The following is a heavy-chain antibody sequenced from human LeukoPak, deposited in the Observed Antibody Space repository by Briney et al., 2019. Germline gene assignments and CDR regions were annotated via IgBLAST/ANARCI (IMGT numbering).Heavy chain of an antibody. V-gene: IGHV1-2*02. D-gene: IGHD3-22*01. CDR2: INPNSGGT. CDR1: GYTFTGYY. Sequence: GASVKVSCKASGYTFTGYYMHWVRQAPGQGLEWMGWINPNSGGTNYAQKFQGRVTMTRDTSISTAYMELSRLRSDDTAVYYCARALYYYDSSGYYSSWYFDYWGQGTLATVSS. J-gene: IGHJ4*02. CDR3: ARALYYYDSSGYYSSWYFDY.